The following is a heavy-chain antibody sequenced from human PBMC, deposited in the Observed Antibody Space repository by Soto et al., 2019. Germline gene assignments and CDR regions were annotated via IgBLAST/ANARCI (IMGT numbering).Heavy chain of an antibody. CDR3: ARDAPKNTLYDFWEGDYYYYGMDV. V-gene: IGHV4-59*01. CDR2: IYYSGST. CDR1: GGSISSYY. Sequence: SETLSLTCTVSGGSISSYYWSWIRQPPGKGLEWIGYIYYSGSTNYNPSLKSRVTISVDTSKNQFSLKLSSVTAADTAVYYCARDAPKNTLYDFWEGDYYYYGMDVWGQGTTVTVSS. D-gene: IGHD3-3*01. J-gene: IGHJ6*02.